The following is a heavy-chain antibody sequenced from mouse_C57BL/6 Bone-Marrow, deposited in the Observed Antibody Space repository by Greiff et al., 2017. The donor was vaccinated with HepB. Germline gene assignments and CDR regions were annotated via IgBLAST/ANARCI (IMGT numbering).Heavy chain of an antibody. V-gene: IGHV1-5*01. CDR1: GYTFTSYW. D-gene: IGHD1-1*01. CDR2: IYPGNSDT. J-gene: IGHJ2*01. CDR3: TRPHYYGSSYYFDY. Sequence: EVQLQQSGTVLARPGASVKMSCKTSGYTFTSYWMHWVKQRPGQGLEWIGAIYPGNSDTSYNQKFKGKAKLTAVTSASTAYMELSSLTNEDSAVYYCTRPHYYGSSYYFDYWGQGTTLTVSS.